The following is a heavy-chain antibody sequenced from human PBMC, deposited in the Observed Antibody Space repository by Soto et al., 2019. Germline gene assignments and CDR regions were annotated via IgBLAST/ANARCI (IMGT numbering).Heavy chain of an antibody. Sequence: EVQVLESGGGLGQPGGSLRLSCAASGFTFSSYAMSWVRQAPGKWLEWVSAISGGGVATNYADSVKGRFTISRDNSNKTLYLQMNSLRAEDTAVYYCAKGRESSGSYRPFDYWGQGTLVTVSS. V-gene: IGHV3-23*01. J-gene: IGHJ4*02. CDR1: GFTFSSYA. D-gene: IGHD3-22*01. CDR3: AKGRESSGSYRPFDY. CDR2: ISGGGVAT.